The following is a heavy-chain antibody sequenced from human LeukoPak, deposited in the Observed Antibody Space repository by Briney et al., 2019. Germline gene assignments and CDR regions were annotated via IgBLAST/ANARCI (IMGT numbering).Heavy chain of an antibody. Sequence: SQTLSLTCAVSGGSISCGGYSWSWLRQPPGKGLEWIGYIYYSGSTYYNPSLKSRVTISVDTSKNQFSLKLSSVTAADTAVYYCARGDGYNSVDYWGQGTLVTVSS. CDR2: IYYSGST. V-gene: IGHV4-30-4*07. J-gene: IGHJ4*02. CDR1: GGSISCGGYS. CDR3: ARGDGYNSVDY. D-gene: IGHD5-24*01.